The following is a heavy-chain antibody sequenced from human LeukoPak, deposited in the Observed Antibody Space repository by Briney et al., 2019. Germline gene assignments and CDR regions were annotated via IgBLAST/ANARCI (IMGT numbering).Heavy chain of an antibody. V-gene: IGHV3-21*01. CDR3: ARNYYDSSGYVVNGAFDI. D-gene: IGHD3-22*01. CDR1: GFTFSSYT. Sequence: PGGSLRLSCAASGFTFSSYTMTWVRQAPGKGLEWVSSISRSSNYIYYADSLKGRFTISRDNAKNSLYLQVNSLRAEGTAVYYCARNYYDSSGYVVNGAFDIWGQGTMVTVS. J-gene: IGHJ3*02. CDR2: ISRSSNYI.